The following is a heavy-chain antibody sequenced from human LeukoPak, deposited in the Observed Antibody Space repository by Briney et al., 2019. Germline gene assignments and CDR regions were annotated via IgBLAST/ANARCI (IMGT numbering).Heavy chain of an antibody. CDR2: INSDGSST. D-gene: IGHD3-10*01. CDR3: ARGMYYYGSGSYYRVDSFDI. Sequence: PGGSLRLSCTPWVFTFSRYWMHWVRQAPGKGLVWVSRINSDGSSTSYADSVKGRFTISRDNAKNTLYLQVNSLRAEDTAVYYCARGMYYYGSGSYYRVDSFDIWGQGTMVTVS. V-gene: IGHV3-74*01. J-gene: IGHJ3*02. CDR1: VFTFSRYW.